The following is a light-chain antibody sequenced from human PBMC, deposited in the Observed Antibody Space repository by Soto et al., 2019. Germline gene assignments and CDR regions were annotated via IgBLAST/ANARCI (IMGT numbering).Light chain of an antibody. CDR2: GAS. V-gene: IGKV1-6*01. Sequence: AIQMTQSPSSLSASIGDRVTITCRASQGIRNDLGWFQQKPGKAPKLLIYGASSLQSGVPSRFSGSGSGTDFTLTISSLQPEDFANYYCLQDYNYPWTFGQGTKVEIK. CDR3: LQDYNYPWT. J-gene: IGKJ1*01. CDR1: QGIRND.